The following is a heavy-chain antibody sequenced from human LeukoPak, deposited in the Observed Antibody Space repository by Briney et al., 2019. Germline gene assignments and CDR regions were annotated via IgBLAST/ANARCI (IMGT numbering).Heavy chain of an antibody. CDR3: ARDWGSGYDSRFDP. D-gene: IGHD5-12*01. V-gene: IGHV4-38-2*02. Sequence: SETLSLTCTVSGYSISSGYYWGWIRQPPGKGLEWIGSIYHSGSTYYNPSLKRRVTISIDTSKNQFSLMLSSVTAADTAVYYCARDWGSGYDSRFDPWGQGTLVTISS. CDR1: GYSISSGYY. CDR2: IYHSGST. J-gene: IGHJ5*02.